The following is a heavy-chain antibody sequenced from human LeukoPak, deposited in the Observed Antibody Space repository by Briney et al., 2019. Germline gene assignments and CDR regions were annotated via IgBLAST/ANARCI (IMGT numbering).Heavy chain of an antibody. CDR1: GYTFTSYY. Sequence: ASVKVSCKASGYTFTSYYMHWVRQAPGQGLEWMGIINPSGGSTSYAQKFQGRVTMTTDTSTSTAYMELRSLRSDDTAVYYCARVSYYYDSSGYYSFDPWGQGTLVTVSS. D-gene: IGHD3-22*01. J-gene: IGHJ5*02. CDR3: ARVSYYYDSSGYYSFDP. V-gene: IGHV1-46*01. CDR2: INPSGGST.